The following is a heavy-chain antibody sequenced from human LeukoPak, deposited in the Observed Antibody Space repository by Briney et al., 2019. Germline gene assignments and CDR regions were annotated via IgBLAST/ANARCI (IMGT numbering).Heavy chain of an antibody. Sequence: GGSLRLSCAASGFTFSSYSMNWVRQAPGKGLEWASSISSSSSYIYYADSVKGRFTISRDNAKNSLYLQMNSLRAEDTAVYYCARDRWGPAVPNFDYGGQGNLVSVSS. CDR2: ISSSSSYI. D-gene: IGHD3-16*01. V-gene: IGHV3-21*01. CDR3: ARDRWGPAVPNFDY. CDR1: GFTFSSYS. J-gene: IGHJ4*02.